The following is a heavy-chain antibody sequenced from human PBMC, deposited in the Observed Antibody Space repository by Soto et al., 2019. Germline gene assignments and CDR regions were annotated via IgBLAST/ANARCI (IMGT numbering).Heavy chain of an antibody. CDR3: ARDNPLLTYYDFWSGTPYYYMGV. D-gene: IGHD3-3*01. CDR1: GFTFSSYW. Sequence: GGSLRLSCAASGFTFSSYWMSWVRQAPGKGLEWVANIKQDGSEKYYVDSVKGRFTISRDNAKNSLYLQMNSLRAEDTAVYYCARDNPLLTYYDFWSGTPYYYMGVWGEGTTVTVSS. J-gene: IGHJ6*03. V-gene: IGHV3-7*01. CDR2: IKQDGSEK.